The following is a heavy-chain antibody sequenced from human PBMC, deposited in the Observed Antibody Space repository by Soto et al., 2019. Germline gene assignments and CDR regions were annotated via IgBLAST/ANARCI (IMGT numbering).Heavy chain of an antibody. CDR3: AKDLYCGGDCYSRNPYYYYGMDV. CDR2: ISYDGSNK. J-gene: IGHJ6*02. V-gene: IGHV3-30*18. Sequence: GGSLRLSCAASGCTFSSYGMHWVRQAPGKGLEWVAVISYDGSNKYYADSVKGRFTISRDNSKNTLYLQMNSLRAEDTAVYYCAKDLYCGGDCYSRNPYYYYGMDVWGQGTTVTVSS. CDR1: GCTFSSYG. D-gene: IGHD2-21*02.